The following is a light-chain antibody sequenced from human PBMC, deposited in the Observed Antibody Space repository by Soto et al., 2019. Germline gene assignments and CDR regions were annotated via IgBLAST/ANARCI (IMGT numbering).Light chain of an antibody. CDR1: SSDVGGYNY. CDR3: SSYTNTFTLV. J-gene: IGLJ2*01. Sequence: QSALTQPGSVSGSPGQSITISCTGTSSDVGGYNYVSWYQQHPGKAPKLMIYDVTNRPSGLSYRFSGSKSGNTASLTISGLQAAYEADYYCSSYTNTFTLVFGGGTKLTVL. V-gene: IGLV2-14*01. CDR2: DVT.